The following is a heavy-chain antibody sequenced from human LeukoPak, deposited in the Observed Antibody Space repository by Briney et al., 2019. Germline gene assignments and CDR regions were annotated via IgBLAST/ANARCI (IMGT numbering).Heavy chain of an antibody. D-gene: IGHD5-18*01. Sequence: GGSLRLSCAASGFTFSSYEMNWVRQAPGKGLEWVSYISSSGSTIYYADSVKGRFSISRDNAKNSLYLQMSSLRAEDTAVYYCARGGSGYSYGKIDYWGQGTLVTVSS. V-gene: IGHV3-48*03. CDR2: ISSSGSTI. CDR1: GFTFSSYE. J-gene: IGHJ4*02. CDR3: ARGGSGYSYGKIDY.